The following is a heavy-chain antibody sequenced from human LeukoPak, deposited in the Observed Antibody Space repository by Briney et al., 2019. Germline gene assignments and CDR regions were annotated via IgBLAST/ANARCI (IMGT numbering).Heavy chain of an antibody. V-gene: IGHV3-23*01. CDR3: SEDIRGSGGSRYDY. CDR1: GFTFSSYA. D-gene: IGHD2-15*01. CDR2: ISGSGGST. J-gene: IGHJ4*02. Sequence: PGGSLRLSCAASGFTFSSYAMSWVRQAPGEGLERVSAISGSGGSTYYADSVKGRFTISRDNSKNTLYLQMNNLRTEDTAVYYCSEDIRGSGGSRYDYWGQGTLVTVSS.